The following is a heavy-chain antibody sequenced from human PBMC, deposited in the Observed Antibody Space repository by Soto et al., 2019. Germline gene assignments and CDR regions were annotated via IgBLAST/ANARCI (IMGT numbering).Heavy chain of an antibody. J-gene: IGHJ4*02. D-gene: IGHD3-9*01. CDR2: IIPIFGTA. V-gene: IGHV1-69*13. Sequence: ASVKVSCKASGGTFSSYAISWVRQAPGQGLEWMGGIIPIFGTANYAQKFQGRVTITADESTSTAYMELSSLRSEDTAVYYCASLYYDILTGYYSYYFDYWGQGTLVTVSS. CDR3: ASLYYDILTGYYSYYFDY. CDR1: GGTFSSYA.